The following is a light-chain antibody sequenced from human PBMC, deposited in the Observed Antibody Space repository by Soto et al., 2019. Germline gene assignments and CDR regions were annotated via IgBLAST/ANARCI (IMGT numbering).Light chain of an antibody. Sequence: QSALTQPASVSGSPGQSITISCTGTSSDVGGYNYVSWYQQHPGKAPKLMIYEVSNRPSGVSNRFSGSKSGNTASLTISGLQAEDYADYYCSSYTSSSTSRSYVFGTGTTLTVL. CDR3: SSYTSSSTSRSYV. J-gene: IGLJ1*01. CDR1: SSDVGGYNY. V-gene: IGLV2-14*01. CDR2: EVS.